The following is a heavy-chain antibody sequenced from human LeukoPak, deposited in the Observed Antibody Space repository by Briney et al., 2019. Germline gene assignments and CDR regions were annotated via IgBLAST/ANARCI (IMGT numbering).Heavy chain of an antibody. Sequence: GRSLGLSCAASGFTFSSYGMHWVRQAPGKGLEWVAVIWYDGSNKYYADSVKGRFTISRDNSKNTLYLQMNSLRAEDTAVYYCAREAVSSGYRTYYFDYWGQGTLVTVSS. CDR1: GFTFSSYG. CDR2: IWYDGSNK. CDR3: AREAVSSGYRTYYFDY. D-gene: IGHD3-22*01. V-gene: IGHV3-33*01. J-gene: IGHJ4*02.